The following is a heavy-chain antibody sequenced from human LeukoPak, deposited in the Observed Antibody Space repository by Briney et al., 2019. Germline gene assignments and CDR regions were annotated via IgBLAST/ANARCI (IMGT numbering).Heavy chain of an antibody. J-gene: IGHJ4*02. V-gene: IGHV3-30*02. CDR3: AKDLEQWPAVPEY. CDR2: IEKDGSNK. D-gene: IGHD6-19*01. CDR1: GFTFKTYG. Sequence: GGSLRLSCAASGFTFKTYGMHWVRQAPGKGLDWVAFIEKDGSNKYYADSVKGRFTVSRDNSKNRLYLQMNSLRPEETALYYCAKDLEQWPAVPEYWGQGTLVIVSS.